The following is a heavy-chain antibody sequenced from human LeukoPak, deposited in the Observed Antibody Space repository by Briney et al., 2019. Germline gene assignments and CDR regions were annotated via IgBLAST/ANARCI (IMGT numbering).Heavy chain of an antibody. CDR2: INTSAGSI. D-gene: IGHD3-16*01. Sequence: GGSLRLSCVASGFTFSNYEMNWVRQAPGKGLEWVSYINTSAGSIHIVDSLKGRFTISRDNAKKSLSLPINSLRAEETAVYYCARDKEGGSLDAFDVWGQRTMVPVSS. J-gene: IGHJ3*01. V-gene: IGHV3-48*03. CDR3: ARDKEGGSLDAFDV. CDR1: GFTFSNYE.